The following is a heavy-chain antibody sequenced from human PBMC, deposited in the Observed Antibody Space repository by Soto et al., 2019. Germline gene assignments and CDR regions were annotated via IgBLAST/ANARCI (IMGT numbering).Heavy chain of an antibody. D-gene: IGHD2-15*01. Sequence: QVQLVQSGAEVKKPGSSVKVSCKASGGTFSSYTISWVRQAPGQGLEWMGRIIPILGIANYAQKFQGRATIXXDKSTSTAYMELSSLRSEDTAVYYCARDSATPFDSWGQGTLVTVSS. CDR2: IIPILGIA. CDR1: GGTFSSYT. V-gene: IGHV1-69*08. CDR3: ARDSATPFDS. J-gene: IGHJ4*02.